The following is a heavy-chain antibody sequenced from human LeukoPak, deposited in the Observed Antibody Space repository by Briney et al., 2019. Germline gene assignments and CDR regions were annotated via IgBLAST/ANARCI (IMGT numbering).Heavy chain of an antibody. V-gene: IGHV5-51*01. CDR2: IYPADSST. Sequence: GESLKISCKASGYSFTTYWIGWVRQAPGKGLEWMGIIYPADSSTEYSPSFQGQVTISVDKSVNTAYLQWSRLKASDTATYYCARQAYGSHFDAFDIWGQGTMVTVSS. J-gene: IGHJ3*02. CDR1: GYSFTTYW. D-gene: IGHD3-22*01. CDR3: ARQAYGSHFDAFDI.